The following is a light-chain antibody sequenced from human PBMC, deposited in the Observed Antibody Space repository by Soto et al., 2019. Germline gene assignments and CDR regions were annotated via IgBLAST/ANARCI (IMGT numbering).Light chain of an antibody. CDR1: QGISNY. J-gene: IGKJ1*01. V-gene: IGKV1-27*01. CDR2: VAS. CDR3: QKYNSAPWT. Sequence: DIQMTQSPSSLSASVGDRVTVTCRASQGISNYLAWYQQQPGKVPKLLIYVASTLQSGVPSRFSGSGSGTDFTLTISSLQPEDVATYYCQKYNSAPWTFGQGTKVEIK.